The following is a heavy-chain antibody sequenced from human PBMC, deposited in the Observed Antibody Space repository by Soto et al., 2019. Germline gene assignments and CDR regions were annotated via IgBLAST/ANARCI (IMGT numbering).Heavy chain of an antibody. D-gene: IGHD4-17*01. J-gene: IGHJ4*02. CDR3: ATMGTPVTGLYYFDS. CDR2: ISYSGTT. CDR1: GGSISSGNYY. V-gene: IGHV4-30-4*01. Sequence: SETLSLTCTVSGGSISSGNYYWSWIRQPPGKGLEWIGFISYSGTTHYSASLRSRVSISVDTSKNQFSLDLSSVTAADTAVYYCATMGTPVTGLYYFDSWGQGTQVTVSS.